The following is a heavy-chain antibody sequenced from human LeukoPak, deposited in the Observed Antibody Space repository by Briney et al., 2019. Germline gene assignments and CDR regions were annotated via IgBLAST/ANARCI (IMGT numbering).Heavy chain of an antibody. CDR2: IYHSGST. V-gene: IGHV4-38-2*02. CDR1: AYSIRSGYF. J-gene: IGHJ5*02. Sequence: SETLSLTCTVSAYSIRSGYFWGWIRQPPGKGLELTASIYHSGSTYYNPSLKSRVTISVDTSKNQFSLKLTYVTAADTAVYYYARVLYYDVLTGYYINGWFDPWGQGTLVTVSS. CDR3: ARVLYYDVLTGYYINGWFDP. D-gene: IGHD3-9*01.